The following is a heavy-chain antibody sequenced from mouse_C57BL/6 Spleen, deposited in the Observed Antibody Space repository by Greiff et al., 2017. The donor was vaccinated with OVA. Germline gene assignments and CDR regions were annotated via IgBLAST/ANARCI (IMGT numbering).Heavy chain of an antibody. CDR3: ARGPAPIYYDYEVAY. Sequence: VQLKESGAELVKPGASVKLSCTASGFNIKDYYMHWVKQRTEQGLEWIGRIDPEDGETKYAPKFQGKATITADTSSNTAYLQLSSLTSEDTAVYYCARGPAPIYYDYEVAYWGQGTLVTVSA. CDR2: IDPEDGET. J-gene: IGHJ3*01. D-gene: IGHD2-4*01. V-gene: IGHV14-2*01. CDR1: GFNIKDYY.